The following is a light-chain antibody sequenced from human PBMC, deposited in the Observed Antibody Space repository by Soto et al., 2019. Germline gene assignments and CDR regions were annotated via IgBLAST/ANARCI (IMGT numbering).Light chain of an antibody. Sequence: IQLTQSPSSLSASVGDRVTITCRASQGISSYLAWYQQKPGKAPKLLIYAASTLQSGVPSRFSGSGSGTDFTLTISSLQPEDFGTYYCQQANSFPLTFGGGTKVDIK. CDR3: QQANSFPLT. CDR1: QGISSY. CDR2: AAS. V-gene: IGKV1-9*01. J-gene: IGKJ4*01.